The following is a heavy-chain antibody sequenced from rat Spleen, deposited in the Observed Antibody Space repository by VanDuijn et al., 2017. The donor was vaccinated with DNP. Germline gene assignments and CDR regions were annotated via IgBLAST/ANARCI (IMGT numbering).Heavy chain of an antibody. V-gene: IGHV5-46*01. CDR2: ISTSGGST. J-gene: IGHJ2*01. Sequence: EVQLVESGGGLVQPGRSMKLSCAASGFTFSSFPMAWVRQAPTKGLEWVATISTSGGSTYYRDSVKGRFTISRDNAKSTLYLQMNSLRSEDTATYYCTRDVRYNYWGQGVMVTVSS. CDR3: TRDVRYNY. CDR1: GFTFSSFP. D-gene: IGHD1-5*01.